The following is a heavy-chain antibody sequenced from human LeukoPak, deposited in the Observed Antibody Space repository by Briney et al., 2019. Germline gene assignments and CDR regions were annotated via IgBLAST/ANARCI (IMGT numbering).Heavy chain of an antibody. CDR3: ARGRSGGYTGDAFDI. J-gene: IGHJ3*02. D-gene: IGHD3-22*01. Sequence: SLRLSCVASGFIFSDYYMSWIRQAPGKGLEWLSYLSSSGSDTYNADSVKGRFTISRDNAKNSLYLQMNSLRVEDTAVYYCARGRSGGYTGDAFDIWGQGTVVTVSS. CDR2: LSSSGSDT. V-gene: IGHV3-11*01. CDR1: GFIFSDYY.